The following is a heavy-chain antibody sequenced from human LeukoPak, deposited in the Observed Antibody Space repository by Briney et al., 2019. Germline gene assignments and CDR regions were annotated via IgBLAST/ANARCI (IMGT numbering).Heavy chain of an antibody. Sequence: GGSLRLSCAASGFTFSSYSMNWVRQAPGKWLEWVSYISSSSSTIYYADSVRGRFTISRDNAKNSLYLQMNSLRAEDTAVYYCTRDHHRRHYDSQARNTFDIWGQGTMVTVSS. CDR1: GFTFSSYS. CDR3: TRDHHRRHYDSQARNTFDI. V-gene: IGHV3-48*01. CDR2: ISSSSSTI. D-gene: IGHD3-22*01. J-gene: IGHJ3*02.